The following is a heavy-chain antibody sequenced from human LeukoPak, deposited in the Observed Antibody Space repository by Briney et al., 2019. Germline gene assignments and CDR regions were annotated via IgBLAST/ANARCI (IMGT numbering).Heavy chain of an antibody. J-gene: IGHJ6*02. CDR2: IYYSGST. CDR3: ARDWAGGYGSGSYSSYYGMDV. D-gene: IGHD3-10*01. CDR1: GDSISTSGYY. Sequence: PSETLSLTCAVSGDSISTSGYYWSWIRQPPGKGLEWIGYIYYSGSTNYNPSLKSRVTISVDTSKNQFSLKLSSVTAADTAVYYCARDWAGGYGSGSYSSYYGMDVWGQGTTVTVSS. V-gene: IGHV4-61*08.